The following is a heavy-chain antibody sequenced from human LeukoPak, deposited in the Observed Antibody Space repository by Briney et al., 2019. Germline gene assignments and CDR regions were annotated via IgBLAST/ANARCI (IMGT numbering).Heavy chain of an antibody. Sequence: GGSLRLSCAASGFTFSSYEMNWVRQAPGKGREWVSYISSSGSTIYYADSVKGRFTISRDNAKNSLYLQMTSLRAEDTAVYYCASDRPSLEPYEYWGQGTLVTVSS. J-gene: IGHJ4*02. D-gene: IGHD1-1*01. CDR3: ASDRPSLEPYEY. CDR2: ISSSGSTI. V-gene: IGHV3-48*03. CDR1: GFTFSSYE.